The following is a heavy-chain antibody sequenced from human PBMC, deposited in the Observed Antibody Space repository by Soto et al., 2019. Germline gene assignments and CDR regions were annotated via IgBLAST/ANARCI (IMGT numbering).Heavy chain of an antibody. CDR1: GFTVSSNY. J-gene: IGHJ6*03. V-gene: IGHV3-66*01. Sequence: GGSLRLSCAASGFTVSSNYMSWVRQAPGKGLEWVSVIYSGGSTYYAGSVKGRFTISRDNSKNTLYLQMNSLRAEETAVYYCARDWTYSSSPTSPRGYYYYMDVWGKGTTVTVSS. CDR3: ARDWTYSSSPTSPRGYYYYMDV. CDR2: IYSGGST. D-gene: IGHD6-6*01.